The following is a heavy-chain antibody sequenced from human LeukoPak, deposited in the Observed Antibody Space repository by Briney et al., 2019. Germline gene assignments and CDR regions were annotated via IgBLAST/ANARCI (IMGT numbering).Heavy chain of an antibody. D-gene: IGHD1-1*01. J-gene: IGHJ5*02. CDR2: IYSGGST. CDR1: GFTFSSYS. V-gene: IGHV3-53*01. CDR3: AYLGLSSDWNDVPGSQIDT. Sequence: GGSLRLSCAASGFTFSSYSMNWVRQAPGKGLEWVSLIYSGGSTYYADSVKGRFTISRDNSKNTLYLQMNSLRVEDTAVYYCAYLGLSSDWNDVPGSQIDTWGQGTLVIVSS.